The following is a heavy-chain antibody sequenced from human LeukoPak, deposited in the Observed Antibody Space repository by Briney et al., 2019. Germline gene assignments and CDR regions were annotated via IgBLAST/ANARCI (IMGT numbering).Heavy chain of an antibody. CDR1: GGSISSYY. J-gene: IGHJ5*02. D-gene: IGHD6-13*01. CDR3: ARGGSSWPTEGWFDP. CDR2: IYYSGST. Sequence: SETLSLTCTVSGGSISSYYWSWIRQPPGKGLEWIGYIYYSGSTNYNPSLKSRVTISVDTSKNQFSLKLSSVTAADTAVYYCARGGSSWPTEGWFDPWGQGTLVTVSS. V-gene: IGHV4-59*12.